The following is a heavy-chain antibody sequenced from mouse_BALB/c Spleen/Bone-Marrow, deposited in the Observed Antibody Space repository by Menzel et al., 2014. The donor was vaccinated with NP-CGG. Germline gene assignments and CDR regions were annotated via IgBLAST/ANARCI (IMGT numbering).Heavy chain of an antibody. CDR1: GYTFTSYW. D-gene: IGHD1-1*01. Sequence: VHLVESGAELAKPGASLKMSCKASGYTFTSYWMHWVKQRPGQGLEWIGYINPSTDYTEYNQKFKDKATLTADKSSSTAFMQLSSLTSEDSAVYYCARRAYGGSYGFAYWGQGTLVTVSA. CDR2: INPSTDYT. V-gene: IGHV1-7*01. CDR3: ARRAYGGSYGFAY. J-gene: IGHJ3*01.